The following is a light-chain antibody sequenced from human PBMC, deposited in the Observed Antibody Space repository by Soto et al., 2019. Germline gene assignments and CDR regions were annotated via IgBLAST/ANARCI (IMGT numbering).Light chain of an antibody. CDR2: AAS. Sequence: DIQMTQSPSSLSASVVDRVTITCRASQSISSYLNWYQQKPGKAPKLLIYAASSLQSGVPSRFSGSGSGTDFTLTISSLQPEDFATYYCQQSYSTPRKFGQGNKVDIK. CDR3: QQSYSTPRK. CDR1: QSISSY. J-gene: IGKJ1*01. V-gene: IGKV1-39*01.